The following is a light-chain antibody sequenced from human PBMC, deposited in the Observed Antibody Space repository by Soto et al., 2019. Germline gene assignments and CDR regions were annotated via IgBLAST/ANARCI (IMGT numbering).Light chain of an antibody. J-gene: IGLJ2*01. CDR1: SSNIGSNF. CDR2: RNN. V-gene: IGLV1-47*01. CDR3: QSYDSSLSAVV. Sequence: QSVLTQPPSASGTPGQRVTISCSGSSSNIGSNFVYWYQQFPGTAPKLLIYRNNQRPSGVPDRFSASKSGTSASLAISGLQAEDEGDYYCQSYDSSLSAVVFGGGTKVTVL.